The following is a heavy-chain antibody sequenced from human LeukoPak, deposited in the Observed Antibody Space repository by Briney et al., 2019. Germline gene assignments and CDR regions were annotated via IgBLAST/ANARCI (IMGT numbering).Heavy chain of an antibody. V-gene: IGHV3-53*01. J-gene: IGHJ4*02. CDR2: NYSSGST. CDR1: GFTVSSNY. D-gene: IGHD3-10*01. CDR3: ANLPRGAY. Sequence: GPSVRLSCAASGFTVSSNYMTWFCQAPGNWLEWVSINYSSGSTYYADSLKGRFTMSRDHSKNTVYLQINSLRADDTAVYYCANLPRGAYWGQGSLVTVSS.